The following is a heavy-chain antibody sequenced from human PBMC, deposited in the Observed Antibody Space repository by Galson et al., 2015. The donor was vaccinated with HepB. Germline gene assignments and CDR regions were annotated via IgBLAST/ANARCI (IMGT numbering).Heavy chain of an antibody. Sequence: SVKVSCKAPGYSFSTHAIHWVRQAPGQRLEWMGWINAGNGNTIYSQRFQGRVTITGDTSASTAYVELRGLRSEDTAMYYCARDQRVPLRSDYRFYGMDVWGQGTTVTVSS. D-gene: IGHD1-1*01. J-gene: IGHJ6*02. CDR2: INAGNGNT. CDR3: ARDQRVPLRSDYRFYGMDV. V-gene: IGHV1-3*01. CDR1: GYSFSTHA.